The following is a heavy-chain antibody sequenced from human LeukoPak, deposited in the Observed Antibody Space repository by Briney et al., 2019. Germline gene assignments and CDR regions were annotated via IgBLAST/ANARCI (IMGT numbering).Heavy chain of an antibody. CDR2: ISYDGSNK. V-gene: IGHV3-30-3*01. J-gene: IGHJ4*02. CDR3: ASGPAMVRGVIPRRLTYFDY. Sequence: GGSLRLSCAASGFTFSSYAMHWVRQAPGKGLEWVAVISYDGSNKYYADSVKGRFTISRDNPKNTLYLQMNSLRAEDTAVYYCASGPAMVRGVIPRRLTYFDYWGQGTLVTVSS. D-gene: IGHD3-10*01. CDR1: GFTFSSYA.